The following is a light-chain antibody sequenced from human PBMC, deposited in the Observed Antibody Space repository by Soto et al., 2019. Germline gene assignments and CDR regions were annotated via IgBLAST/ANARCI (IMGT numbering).Light chain of an antibody. J-gene: IGLJ1*01. V-gene: IGLV1-51*01. CDR1: SSNIGGNS. CDR3: GSRDSSMSAYV. CDR2: DDN. Sequence: QSVMTQPPSVSAAPGQKVTISCSGSSSNIGGNSVSGYPQLLGTAPKLFIYDDNKRHSGISDRFSGSKSGTSVTLGITGFHSGDEADYYCGSRDSSMSAYVFATGTKLTVI.